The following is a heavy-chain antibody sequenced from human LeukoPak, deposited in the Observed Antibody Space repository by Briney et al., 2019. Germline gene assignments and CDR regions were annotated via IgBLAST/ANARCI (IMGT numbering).Heavy chain of an antibody. CDR2: INPNSGGT. CDR3: ARDGQRIYL. Sequence: ASVKVTFKSSGYTFTGYYMHWVRQAPGQGLELMGWINPNSGGTNYAQKFQGRVTMTRDTSISTAYMELSRLRADDTAVYYCARDGQRIYLWGQGTLVTVSS. D-gene: IGHD2-15*01. V-gene: IGHV1-2*02. CDR1: GYTFTGYY. J-gene: IGHJ5*02.